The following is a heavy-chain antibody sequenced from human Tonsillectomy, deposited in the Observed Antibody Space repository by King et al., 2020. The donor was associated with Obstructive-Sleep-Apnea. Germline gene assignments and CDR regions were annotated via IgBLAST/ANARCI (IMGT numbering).Heavy chain of an antibody. J-gene: IGHJ4*02. CDR3: TSTGSYYDSSGYII. V-gene: IGHV3-49*03. Sequence: DVQLVESGGGLVQPGRSLRLSCTASGFTFSDYAMSWFRQAPGKGLEWVGFIRSKAYGWTTEYAASVKGRFTISRDDSKSIAYLQMNSLKTEDTAVYYCTSTGSYYDSSGYIIWGQGTLVTVSS. CDR1: GFTFSDYA. CDR2: IRSKAYGWTT. D-gene: IGHD3-22*01.